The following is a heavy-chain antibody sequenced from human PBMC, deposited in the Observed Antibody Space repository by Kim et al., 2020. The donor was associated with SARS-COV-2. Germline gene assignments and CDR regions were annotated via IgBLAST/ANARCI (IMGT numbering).Heavy chain of an antibody. CDR3: ASRYGDSRKYPHYYYGMDV. CDR2: INAGNGNT. V-gene: IGHV1-3*01. D-gene: IGHD4-17*01. Sequence: ASVKVSCKASGYTFTSYAMHWVRQAPGQRLEWMGWINAGNGNTKYSQKFQGRVTITRDTSASTAYMELSSLRSEDTAVYYCASRYGDSRKYPHYYYGMDVWGQGTTVTVSS. CDR1: GYTFTSYA. J-gene: IGHJ6*02.